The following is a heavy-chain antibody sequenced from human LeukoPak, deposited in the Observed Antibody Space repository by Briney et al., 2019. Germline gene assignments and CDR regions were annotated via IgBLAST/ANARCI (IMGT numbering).Heavy chain of an antibody. Sequence: GGSLRLSCAASGFTFSSYAMHWVRQAPGKGLEWVAVISYDGSNKYYADSVKGRFTISRDNSKNTLYLQMNSLRAEDTAVYYCARDMRYLIAAAGSTGAFDIWGQGTMVTVSS. CDR3: ARDMRYLIAAAGSTGAFDI. CDR2: ISYDGSNK. V-gene: IGHV3-30-3*01. CDR1: GFTFSSYA. J-gene: IGHJ3*02. D-gene: IGHD6-13*01.